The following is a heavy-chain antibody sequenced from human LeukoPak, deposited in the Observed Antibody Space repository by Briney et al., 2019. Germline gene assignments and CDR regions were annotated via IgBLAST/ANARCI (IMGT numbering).Heavy chain of an antibody. CDR1: GYTFTSYD. Sequence: GASVKVSCKASGYTFTSYDINWVRQATGQGLEWMGWMNPNSGNTGYAQKFQGRVTMTRNTSISTAYMELSSLRSEDTAVYYCARGQEYYDFWSGYYYYYYMDVWGKGTTVTVSS. D-gene: IGHD3-3*01. CDR2: MNPNSGNT. J-gene: IGHJ6*03. CDR3: ARGQEYYDFWSGYYYYYYMDV. V-gene: IGHV1-8*01.